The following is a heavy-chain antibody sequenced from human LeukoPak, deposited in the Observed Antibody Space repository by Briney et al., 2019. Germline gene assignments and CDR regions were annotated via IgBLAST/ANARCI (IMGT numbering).Heavy chain of an antibody. J-gene: IGHJ4*02. V-gene: IGHV1-46*01. CDR2: INPSGGST. D-gene: IGHD5-18*01. CDR1: GYTFTSYY. Sequence: GASVKVSCKASGYTFTSYYMHWVRQAPGQGLEWMGIINPSGGSTSYAQKFQGRVTMTRDTSTSTVYMELSSLRSEDTAVYYYARAWIQLWLPDYWGQGTLVTVSS. CDR3: ARAWIQLWLPDY.